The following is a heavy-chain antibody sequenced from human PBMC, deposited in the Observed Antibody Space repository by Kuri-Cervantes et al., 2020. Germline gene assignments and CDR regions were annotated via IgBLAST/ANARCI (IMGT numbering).Heavy chain of an antibody. CDR3: ARGRYLMTTTTRWFDP. J-gene: IGHJ5*02. CDR2: ISGSGGST. CDR1: GFTFSSYA. V-gene: IGHV3-23*01. D-gene: IGHD5-24*01. Sequence: GESLKISCAASGFTFSSYAMSWVRQAPGKGLEWVSGISGSGGSTYYADSVKGRFTISRDNSKNTLYLQMNSLRAEDTAVYYCARGRYLMTTTTRWFDPWGQGTLVTVSS.